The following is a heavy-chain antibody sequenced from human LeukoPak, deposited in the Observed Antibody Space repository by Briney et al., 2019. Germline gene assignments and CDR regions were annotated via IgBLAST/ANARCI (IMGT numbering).Heavy chain of an antibody. CDR3: ARESCSGGSCYFGY. D-gene: IGHD2-15*01. Sequence: GASVKVSCKASGYTFTGYYMHWVRQAPGQGLEWMGRFNPNSGGTNYAQKFQGRVTMTRDTSISTAYMELSRLRSDDTAVYYCARESCSGGSCYFGYWGQGTLVTVSS. CDR1: GYTFTGYY. V-gene: IGHV1-2*06. CDR2: FNPNSGGT. J-gene: IGHJ4*02.